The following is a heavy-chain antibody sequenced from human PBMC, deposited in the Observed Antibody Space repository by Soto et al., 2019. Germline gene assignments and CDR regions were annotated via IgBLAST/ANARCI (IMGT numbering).Heavy chain of an antibody. V-gene: IGHV3-74*01. CDR1: GFTFSTYW. CDR3: ARGACTKTSCDILDL. Sequence: GGSLRLSCAASGFTFSTYWLHWVRQAPGKGLLWVSHINTDGSGTGYADSVKGRFNISRDNAKNTLYLQMNSLRAEDTAVYYCARGACTKTSCDILDLWCQGT. D-gene: IGHD2-8*01. J-gene: IGHJ5*02. CDR2: INTDGSGT.